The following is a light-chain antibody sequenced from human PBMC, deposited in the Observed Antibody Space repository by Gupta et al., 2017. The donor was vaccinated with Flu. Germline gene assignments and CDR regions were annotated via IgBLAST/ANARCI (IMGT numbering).Light chain of an antibody. J-gene: IGLJ3*02. Sequence: GSSSNIGSNYVYWYQQLPGTAPKLLIYRNNQRPSGVPDRFSGSKSGTSASLAISGLRSEDEADYYCAAWDDSLSGHWVFGGGTKLTVL. V-gene: IGLV1-47*01. CDR3: AAWDDSLSGHWV. CDR2: RNN. CDR1: SSNIGSNY.